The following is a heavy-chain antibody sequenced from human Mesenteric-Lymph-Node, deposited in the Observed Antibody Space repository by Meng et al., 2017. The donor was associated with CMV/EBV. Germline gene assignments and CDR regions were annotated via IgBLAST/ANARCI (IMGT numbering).Heavy chain of an antibody. CDR2: MNPNSGNT. D-gene: IGHD3-3*01. V-gene: IGHV1-8*01. CDR1: GYTLSSYT. J-gene: IGHJ6*02. Sequence: ASVKVSCKSSGYTLSSYTISWVRQAPGQGLEWMGWMNPNSGNTGYAQKFQGRVTMTRNTSISTAYMELSSLRSEDTAVYYCARGTSPYYEFWSGTFYYGMDVWGQGTTVTVSS. CDR3: ARGTSPYYEFWSGTFYYGMDV.